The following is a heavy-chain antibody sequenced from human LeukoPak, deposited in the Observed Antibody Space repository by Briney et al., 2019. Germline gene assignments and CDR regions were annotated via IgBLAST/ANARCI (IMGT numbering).Heavy chain of an antibody. D-gene: IGHD6-6*01. CDR3: AREFSGTSIAARVFDS. CDR1: GGSITSYY. J-gene: IGHJ4*02. V-gene: IGHV4-4*07. Sequence: PSETLSLTCTVSGGSITSYYWTYIRQPAGKGVVWIGRIHTSGSTNYNPSLKSRVTMSLDTSKNQFSLNLSSVTAADTAMYYCAREFSGTSIAARVFDSWGQGTLVTVSS. CDR2: IHTSGST.